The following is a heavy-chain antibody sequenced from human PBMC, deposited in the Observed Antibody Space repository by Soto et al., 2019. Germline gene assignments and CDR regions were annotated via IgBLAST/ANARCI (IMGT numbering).Heavy chain of an antibody. D-gene: IGHD3-22*01. V-gene: IGHV1-3*01. CDR1: GYTFTDYD. CDR3: ARDWTHYDSSGPGDY. Sequence: EASVKVSCKASGYTFTDYDISWVRQAPGQGLEWMGWINAGNGDTKYSQKFQGRVTITRDTSAITAYMELSSLRSEDTAVYYCARDWTHYDSSGPGDYWGQGTLVTVPQ. J-gene: IGHJ4*02. CDR2: INAGNGDT.